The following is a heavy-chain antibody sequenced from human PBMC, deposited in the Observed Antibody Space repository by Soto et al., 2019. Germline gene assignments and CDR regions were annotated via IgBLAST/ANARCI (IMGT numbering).Heavy chain of an antibody. V-gene: IGHV4-59*01. CDR2: IYYSGST. D-gene: IGHD3-22*01. CDR3: ARGANYYDSSRFLFYP. Sequence: SETLSLTCTVSGGSISSYYWSWIRRPPGKGLEWIGYIYYSGSTNYNPSLKSRVTISVDTSKNQFSLKLSSVTAADTAVYYCARGANYYDSSRFLFYPWGQGTLVTVSS. CDR1: GGSISSYY. J-gene: IGHJ5*02.